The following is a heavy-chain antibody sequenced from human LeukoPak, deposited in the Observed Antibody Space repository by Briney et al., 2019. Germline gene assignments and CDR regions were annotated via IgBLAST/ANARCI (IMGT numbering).Heavy chain of an antibody. V-gene: IGHV1-18*01. D-gene: IGHD3-9*01. CDR2: ICGYNGNT. J-gene: IGHJ4*02. CDR1: SYSFSDYG. CDR3: ARVASYDLLTGYYLEY. Sequence: ASVKVSCKDSSYSFSDYGFTWVRQAPGQGLEYMGWICGYNGNTNYAEKLQDRVTLTADASTTTIYMELRSLTSDDTAVYYCARVASYDLLTGYYLEYWGQGTLVTVSS.